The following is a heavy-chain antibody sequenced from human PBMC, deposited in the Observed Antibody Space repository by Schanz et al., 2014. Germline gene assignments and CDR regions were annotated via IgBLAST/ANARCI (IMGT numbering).Heavy chain of an antibody. V-gene: IGHV1-46*01. D-gene: IGHD2-8*02. J-gene: IGHJ3*01. CDR3: ATMWGYCTATACQILEVLDV. Sequence: QVQLVQSGAEVKKPGSSVKVSCKASGGTFSTYPINWLRQAPGQGLEWMGIINPSGGGTSYALRFQDRVTVTRDTSRSTVYMELSSLRSEDTAMYYCATMWGYCTATACQILEVLDVWGQGTMVTVSS. CDR2: INPSGGGT. CDR1: GGTFSTYP.